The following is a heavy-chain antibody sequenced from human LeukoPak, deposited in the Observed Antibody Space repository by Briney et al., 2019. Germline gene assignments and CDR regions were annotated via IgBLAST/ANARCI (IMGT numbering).Heavy chain of an antibody. J-gene: IGHJ4*02. V-gene: IGHV3-30*03. CDR3: ARDGRNYYDRSGYYSALAY. Sequence: GGSLRLSCAASGFTFSSYGMHWVRQAPGKGLEWVAGISYDGSNKYYADSVKGRFTISRENSKNTLYLQMNSLRADDTAVYYCARDGRNYYDRSGYYSALAYWGQGTLVTVSS. CDR1: GFTFSSYG. D-gene: IGHD3-22*01. CDR2: ISYDGSNK.